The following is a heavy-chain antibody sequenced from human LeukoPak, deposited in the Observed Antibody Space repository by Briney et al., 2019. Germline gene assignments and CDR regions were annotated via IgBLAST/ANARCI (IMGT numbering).Heavy chain of an antibody. Sequence: PGGSLRLSCAASGFTFSNAWMSWVRQAPGKGLVWVSRLHSDGSSTAYADSVKGRFTISRDNAKNTLYLQMNTLRAEDTAVYYCAIRRGYTYGDDYWGQGTLVIVSS. J-gene: IGHJ4*02. CDR1: GFTFSNAW. V-gene: IGHV3-74*03. CDR2: LHSDGSST. D-gene: IGHD5-18*01. CDR3: AIRRGYTYGDDY.